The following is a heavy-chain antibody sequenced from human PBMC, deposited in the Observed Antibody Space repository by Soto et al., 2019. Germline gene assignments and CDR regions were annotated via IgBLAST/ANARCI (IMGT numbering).Heavy chain of an antibody. J-gene: IGHJ6*02. CDR2: INSSGTYT. D-gene: IGHD3-3*01. CDR1: GFKFPDYH. V-gene: IGHV3-11*06. Sequence: QVQLVQSGGGLVEPGGSLRLSCAASGFKFPDYHMTWIRQAQGKGLEWISYINSSGTYTTYTDSVKGRFTVSRDNAKSSLSLQMNSLTGEDTSVYYCACVAPTIFGAQFHQNLVDVWGQGNTVTVAS. CDR3: ACVAPTIFGAQFHQNLVDV.